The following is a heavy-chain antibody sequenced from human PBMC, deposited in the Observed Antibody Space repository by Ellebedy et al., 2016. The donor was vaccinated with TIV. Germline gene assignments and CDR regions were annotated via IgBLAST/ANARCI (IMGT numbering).Heavy chain of an antibody. Sequence: GESLKISXAASGFTFSSYGMHWVRQAPGKGLEWVAVISYDGSNKYYADSVKGRFTISRDNSKNTLYLQMNSLRAEDTAVYYCARSCGGDCYLHDAFDIWGQGTMVTVSS. CDR2: ISYDGSNK. V-gene: IGHV3-30*03. D-gene: IGHD2-21*02. CDR3: ARSCGGDCYLHDAFDI. J-gene: IGHJ3*02. CDR1: GFTFSSYG.